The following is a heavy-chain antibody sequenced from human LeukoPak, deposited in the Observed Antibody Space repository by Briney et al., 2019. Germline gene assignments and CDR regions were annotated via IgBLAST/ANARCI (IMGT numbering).Heavy chain of an antibody. CDR1: GFTFDDYA. J-gene: IGHJ6*02. D-gene: IGHD3-10*01. Sequence: GGSLRLSCAASGFTFDDYAMHWVRQAPGKGLEWVSGISWNSGSIGYADSVKGRFTISRDNAKNSLYLQMNSLRAEDTALYYCATSPTGFGEFGEYYYYYGMDVWGQGTTVTVSS. CDR2: ISWNSGSI. V-gene: IGHV3-9*01. CDR3: ATSPTGFGEFGEYYYYYGMDV.